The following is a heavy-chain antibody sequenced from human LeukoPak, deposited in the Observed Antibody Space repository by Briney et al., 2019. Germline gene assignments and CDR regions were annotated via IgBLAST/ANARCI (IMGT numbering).Heavy chain of an antibody. CDR1: GFTFSSYE. D-gene: IGHD3-10*01. CDR3: AKSHGSGSYYPLDY. J-gene: IGHJ4*02. CDR2: ISWNSGSI. V-gene: IGHV3-9*01. Sequence: PGGSLRLSCAASGFTFSSYEMNWVRQAPGKGLEWVSGISWNSGSIGYADSVKGRFTISRDNAKNSLYLQMNSLRAEDTALYYCAKSHGSGSYYPLDYWGQGTLVTVSS.